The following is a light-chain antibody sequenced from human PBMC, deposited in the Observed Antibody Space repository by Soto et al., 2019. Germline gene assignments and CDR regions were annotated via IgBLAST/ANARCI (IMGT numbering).Light chain of an antibody. CDR3: QQYDRSPRT. J-gene: IGKJ1*01. V-gene: IGKV3-20*01. CDR2: GAS. Sequence: EVVLTQSPGTLSLSPGERATLSCRASLSVSTSVGWYQQKPGQAPRLLIYGASNRATGIPDRFSGSGSGTDFTLTISRLEPEDFAVYYCQQYDRSPRTFGQGTKVEIK. CDR1: LSVSTS.